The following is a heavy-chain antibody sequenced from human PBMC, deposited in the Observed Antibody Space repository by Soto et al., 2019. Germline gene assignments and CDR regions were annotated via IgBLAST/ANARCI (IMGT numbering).Heavy chain of an antibody. D-gene: IGHD6-25*01. CDR3: AHRPSDSSIGAD. CDR2: IYWNDDK. J-gene: IGHJ4*02. V-gene: IGHV2-5*01. Sequence: QITLKESGPTLVKPTQTLTLTCTFSGFSLSTSGVGVGWIRQPPGKALEWLALIYWNDDKHYRPSLRSRLTITNDNSKNQVVLTMTNMDPVDTATYYCAHRPSDSSIGADWGQGTLVTVSS. CDR1: GFSLSTSGVG.